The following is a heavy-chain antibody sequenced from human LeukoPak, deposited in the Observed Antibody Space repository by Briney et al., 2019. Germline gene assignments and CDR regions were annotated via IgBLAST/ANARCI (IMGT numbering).Heavy chain of an antibody. CDR1: GGSFSGYY. V-gene: IGHV4-34*01. Sequence: SETLSLTCAVYGGSFSGYYWSWIRQPPGKGLEWIGEINHSGSTNYNPSLKSRVTISVDTSKNQFSLKLSSVTAADTAVYYCTRARFLEWLLSARYFDYWGQGTLVTVSS. J-gene: IGHJ4*02. CDR3: TRARFLEWLLSARYFDY. D-gene: IGHD3-3*01. CDR2: INHSGST.